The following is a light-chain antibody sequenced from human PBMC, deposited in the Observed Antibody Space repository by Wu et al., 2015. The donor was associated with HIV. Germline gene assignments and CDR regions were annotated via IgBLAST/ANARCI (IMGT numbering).Light chain of an antibody. J-gene: IGKJ2*01. V-gene: IGKV1-NL1*01. CDR3: QQYYVIPHT. CDR2: AAS. CDR1: QGISNS. Sequence: DIQMTQSPSSLSASVGHRVTITCRATQGISNSLAWYQHKPGKAPKLLLFAASKLESGVPSRFSGSGSETDYTLTIRSLQPEDFATYYCQQYYVIPHTFGQGTKLAI.